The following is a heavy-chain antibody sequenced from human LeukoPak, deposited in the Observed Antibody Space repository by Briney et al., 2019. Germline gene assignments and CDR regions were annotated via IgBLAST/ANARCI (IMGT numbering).Heavy chain of an antibody. D-gene: IGHD5-18*01. V-gene: IGHV4-59*08. Sequence: SETLSLTCTVSGGSISSYYWNWIRQPPGKGLEWIGYIYYSGSTNYNPSLKSRVTISVDTSKNQFSLKLSSVTAADTAVYYCARHAADTAMAIDYWGQGTLVTVSS. J-gene: IGHJ4*02. CDR3: ARHAADTAMAIDY. CDR2: IYYSGST. CDR1: GGSISSYY.